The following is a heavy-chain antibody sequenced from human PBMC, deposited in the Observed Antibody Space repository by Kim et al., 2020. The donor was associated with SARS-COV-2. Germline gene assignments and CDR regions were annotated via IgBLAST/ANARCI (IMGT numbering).Heavy chain of an antibody. CDR2: IYYSGST. CDR3: ARGGIVVVPAAMRGGFDY. Sequence: SETLSLTCTVSGGSISSSSYYWGWIRQTPGKGLEWIGSIYYSGSTYYNPSLKSRVTISVDTSKNQFSLKLSSVTAADTAVYYCARGGIVVVPAAMRGGFDYWGQGTLVTVSS. V-gene: IGHV4-39*07. CDR1: GGSISSSSYY. D-gene: IGHD2-2*01. J-gene: IGHJ4*02.